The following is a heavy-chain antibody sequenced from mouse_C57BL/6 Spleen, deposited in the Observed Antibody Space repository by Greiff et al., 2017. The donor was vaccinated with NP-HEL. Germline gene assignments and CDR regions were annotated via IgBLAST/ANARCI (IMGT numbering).Heavy chain of an antibody. J-gene: IGHJ2*01. D-gene: IGHD1-1*01. V-gene: IGHV1-81*01. CDR2: IYPRSGNT. Sequence: QVQLQQSGAELARPGASVKLSCKASGYTFTSYGISWVKQRTGQGLEWIGEIYPRSGNTYYNEKFKGKATLTADKSSSTAYMELRSLTSEDSAVYFWARAGDYGSSPPFDYWGQGTTLTVSS. CDR1: GYTFTSYG. CDR3: ARAGDYGSSPPFDY.